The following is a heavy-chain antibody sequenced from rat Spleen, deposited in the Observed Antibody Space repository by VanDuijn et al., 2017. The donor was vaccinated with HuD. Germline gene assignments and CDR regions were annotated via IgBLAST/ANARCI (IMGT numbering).Heavy chain of an antibody. J-gene: IGHJ2*01. V-gene: IGHV5-29*01. CDR1: GFTFSDYG. D-gene: IGHD1-3*01. Sequence: EVQLVESGGGLVQPGRSLKLSCAASGFTFSDYGVAWVRQAPTKGLEWVATISYGDSSGHSSTYYRDSVKGRFTISRDNADNTVYLQMNSLRSEDTATYYCAKDPDYGSYPYYFDYWGQGVMVTVSS. CDR2: ISYGDSSGHSST. CDR3: AKDPDYGSYPYYFDY.